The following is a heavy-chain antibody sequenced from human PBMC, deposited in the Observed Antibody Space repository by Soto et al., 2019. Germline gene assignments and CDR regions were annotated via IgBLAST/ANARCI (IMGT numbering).Heavy chain of an antibody. V-gene: IGHV1-8*01. D-gene: IGHD6-13*01. CDR2: MNPNSGNT. J-gene: IGHJ6*02. CDR1: GYTFTSYD. Sequence: ASVKVSCKASGYTFTSYDINWVRQATGQGLEWMGWMNPNSGNTGYAQKFQGRVTMTRNTSISTAYMELSSLRSEDTAVYYCARPEQPNRDYYYYGMDVWGQGTTVTVS. CDR3: ARPEQPNRDYYYYGMDV.